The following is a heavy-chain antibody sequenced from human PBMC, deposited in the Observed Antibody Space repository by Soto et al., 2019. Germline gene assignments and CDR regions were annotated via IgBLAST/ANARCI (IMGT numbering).Heavy chain of an antibody. CDR3: AKLVTY. V-gene: IGHV3-23*01. CDR1: GFTFSNSA. Sequence: GGSLRLSCAASGFTFSNSAVSWVRQASGKGLEWVSTITGSVGTTFYADSVKGRFTNSRDLSKHTLYVHMNSLRAEDTAIYCCAKLVTYWGQGTLVTVSS. CDR2: ITGSVGTT. J-gene: IGHJ4*02. D-gene: IGHD2-21*01.